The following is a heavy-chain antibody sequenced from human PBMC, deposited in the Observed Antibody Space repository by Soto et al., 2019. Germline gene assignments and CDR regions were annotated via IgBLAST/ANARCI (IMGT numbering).Heavy chain of an antibody. CDR1: GFTFNIHG. CDR2: VWSDGNNK. Sequence: QVQLVESGGGVVQPGRTLRLSCAASGFTFNIHGMHWVRQAPGKGLEWVAVVWSDGNNKFYADSVRGRFTISRDNSKNTLDLQVNGLRVEDTGVYYCAREGPISGTGAFDIWGQGTKVTVSS. D-gene: IGHD6-25*01. V-gene: IGHV3-33*01. J-gene: IGHJ3*02. CDR3: AREGPISGTGAFDI.